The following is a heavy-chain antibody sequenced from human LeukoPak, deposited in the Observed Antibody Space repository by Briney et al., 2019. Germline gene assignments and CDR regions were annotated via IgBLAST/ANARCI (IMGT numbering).Heavy chain of an antibody. V-gene: IGHV3-23*01. J-gene: IGHJ4*02. CDR3: AKDRVALAGIGLDY. Sequence: GGSLRLSCAASGVTFSSYAMSWVRQAPGKGLEWGSSISGSGGSPYYADSVKGRFTISRDNSNNTLYLEMNSLRADDTAVYYCAKDRVALAGIGLDYWGQGTLVTVSS. CDR2: ISGSGGSP. D-gene: IGHD6-19*01. CDR1: GVTFSSYA.